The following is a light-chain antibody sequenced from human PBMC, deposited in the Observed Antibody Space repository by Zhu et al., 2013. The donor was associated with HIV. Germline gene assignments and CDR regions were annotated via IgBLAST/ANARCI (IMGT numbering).Light chain of an antibody. Sequence: EVVLTQSPDTLSVSPGERAILSCRASQSVSSTYFAWYQQKPGQSPRLLLYGSSNRAPGIPDRFSGSGSGTDFTLTITGLEPEDIGMYFCQRFGSSVTWTFGQGTNLEIK. V-gene: IGKV3-20*01. J-gene: IGKJ1*01. CDR1: QSVSSTY. CDR3: QRFGSSVTWT. CDR2: GSS.